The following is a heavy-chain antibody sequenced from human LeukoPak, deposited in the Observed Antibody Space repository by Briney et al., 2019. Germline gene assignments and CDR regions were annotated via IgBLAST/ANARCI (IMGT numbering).Heavy chain of an antibody. D-gene: IGHD1-26*01. J-gene: IGHJ3*02. V-gene: IGHV3-74*01. CDR3: ARVGGANAFDI. CDR2: INSDGSST. CDR1: GFTFSSYW. Sequence: PGGSLRLSCAASGFTFSSYWVHWVRQAPGKGLVWVSPINSDGSSTSYADSVKGRFTISRDNAKNTLSLQMNRLRAEDTAVYYCARVGGANAFDIWGQGTMVIVSS.